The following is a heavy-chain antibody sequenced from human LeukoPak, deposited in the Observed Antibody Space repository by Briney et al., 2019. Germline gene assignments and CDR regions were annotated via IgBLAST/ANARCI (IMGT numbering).Heavy chain of an antibody. CDR1: GGSISSGSYY. Sequence: PSETLSLTCTVSGGSISSGSYYWSWIRQPAGKGLEWIGRISPSGSTDYNPSLRSRVSISIDTSKNQFSLKLSSVTAADTAVYYCARDYGGVGYYYYMDVWGKGTTVIVSS. V-gene: IGHV4-61*02. CDR2: ISPSGST. D-gene: IGHD1-26*01. CDR3: ARDYGGVGYYYYMDV. J-gene: IGHJ6*03.